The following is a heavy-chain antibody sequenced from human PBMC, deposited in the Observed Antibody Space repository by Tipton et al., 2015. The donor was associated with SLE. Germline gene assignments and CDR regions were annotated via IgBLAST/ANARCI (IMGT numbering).Heavy chain of an antibody. CDR3: ARGDSSGYYNWFDP. J-gene: IGHJ5*02. Sequence: TLSLTCTVSGGSISSHYWSWIRQPAGKGLEWIGRIHTSGSTNYNPSLKSRVTISVDTSKNQFSLKLSSVTAADTAVYYCARGDSSGYYNWFDPWGQGTLVTVSS. CDR1: GGSISSHY. V-gene: IGHV4-4*07. CDR2: IHTSGST. D-gene: IGHD3-22*01.